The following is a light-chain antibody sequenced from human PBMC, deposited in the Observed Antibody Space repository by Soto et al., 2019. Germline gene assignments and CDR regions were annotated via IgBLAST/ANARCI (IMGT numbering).Light chain of an antibody. V-gene: IGKV3-15*01. Sequence: EIVMTQSPATLSVSPGERATLACRASQSVSSNLDWYQQKPGQAPRLLLYGASTRATGIPGRFSGSGSGTDFTLTISSLQSEYFAVYYCQQHNYWPSFGQGTKLEIK. J-gene: IGKJ2*01. CDR2: GAS. CDR3: QQHNYWPS. CDR1: QSVSSN.